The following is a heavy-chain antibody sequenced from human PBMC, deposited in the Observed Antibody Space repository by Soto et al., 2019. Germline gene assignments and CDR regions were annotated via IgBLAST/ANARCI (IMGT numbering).Heavy chain of an antibody. J-gene: IGHJ6*02. Sequence: APVKVSCKASGGTFSSYAISWVRQAPRQGLEWMGGIIPIFGTANYAQKFQGRVTITADESTSTAYMELSSLRPEDTAVYYCARRALLLLGELFSGLYGMDVWGQGTTGTVA. CDR2: IIPIFGTA. CDR1: GGTFSSYA. V-gene: IGHV1-69*13. D-gene: IGHD3-10*01. CDR3: ARRALLLLGELFSGLYGMDV.